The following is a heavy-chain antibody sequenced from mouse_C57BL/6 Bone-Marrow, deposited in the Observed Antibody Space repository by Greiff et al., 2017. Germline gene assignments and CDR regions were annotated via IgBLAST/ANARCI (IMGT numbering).Heavy chain of an antibody. V-gene: IGHV1-19*01. CDR2: INPYNGGT. CDR3: ARRRYESFAY. D-gene: IGHD2-3*01. CDR1: GYTFTDYY. Sequence: VQLQQSGPVLVKPGASVKMSCKASGYTFTDYYMTWVKQSHGKSLEWIGVINPYNGGTSYNQKFKGKATLTVDKSSSTAYMELNSLTSEDSAVYYCARRRYESFAYWGQGTLVTVSA. J-gene: IGHJ3*01.